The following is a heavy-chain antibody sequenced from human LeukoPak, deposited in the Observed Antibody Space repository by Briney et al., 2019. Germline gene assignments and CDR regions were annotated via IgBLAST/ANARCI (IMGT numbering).Heavy chain of an antibody. D-gene: IGHD3-16*01. Sequence: PSETLSLTCTVSGYSISSGYYWGWIRQPPGKGLEWIGHIYYSGSTYYNPSLKSRLNMSVDRSKNQLSLKLNSMTAADTAVYFCATLRRGDPIENWGQGTLVTVSS. CDR3: ATLRRGDPIEN. CDR2: IYYSGST. V-gene: IGHV4-38-2*02. CDR1: GYSISSGYY. J-gene: IGHJ4*02.